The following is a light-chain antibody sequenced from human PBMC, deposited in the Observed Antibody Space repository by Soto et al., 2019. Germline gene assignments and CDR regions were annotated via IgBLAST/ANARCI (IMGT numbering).Light chain of an antibody. CDR3: QQADTFPIT. V-gene: IGKV1-12*01. CDR1: QGISNW. CDR2: AAS. J-gene: IGKJ5*01. Sequence: DIQMTQSPSSVSASVGDRVTITCRASQGISNWLAWYQQKPGKAPKLLIYAASSLQSGVPSRFSGSGFGTDFTLTISSLQPEDSAIYYCQQADTFPITFGQGTRLEI.